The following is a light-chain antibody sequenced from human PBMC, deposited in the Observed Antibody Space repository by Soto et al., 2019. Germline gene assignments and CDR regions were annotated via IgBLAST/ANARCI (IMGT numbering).Light chain of an antibody. J-gene: IGKJ2*01. CDR1: QSVLSGSNDKNY. CDR3: QQYYSTPYT. Sequence: DIVMTQSPDSLAVSLGERATVNCKSSQSVLSGSNDKNYLAWYLQKPGQPPKLLIYWASTRESGVPDRISGSGSGTDFTLTISSLQAEDVAVYYCQQYYSTPYTFGQGTKLEIK. V-gene: IGKV4-1*01. CDR2: WAS.